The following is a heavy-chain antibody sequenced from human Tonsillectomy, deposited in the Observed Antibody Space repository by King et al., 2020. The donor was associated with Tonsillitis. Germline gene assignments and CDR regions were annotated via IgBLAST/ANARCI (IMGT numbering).Heavy chain of an antibody. CDR1: VFTFGTYW. CDR2: IKQDVSSV. CDR3: VRDKVEGATTLDF. Sequence: VQLVESGGGLVQPGGSLRLSCAASVFTFGTYWMSWVLQAPVTVLEWVSNIKQDVSSVFYVDSVKGRFTISRDNPKDSLYLQMNSLRAEDTAVYYCVRDKVEGATTLDFWGQGTLVTVSS. J-gene: IGHJ4*02. D-gene: IGHD1-26*01. V-gene: IGHV3-7*03.